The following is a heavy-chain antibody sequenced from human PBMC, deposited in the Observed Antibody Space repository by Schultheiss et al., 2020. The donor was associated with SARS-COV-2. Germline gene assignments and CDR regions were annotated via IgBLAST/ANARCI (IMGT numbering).Heavy chain of an antibody. Sequence: GGSLRLSCAASGFTFSTYAISWVRQAPMKGLEWVANIKQDGSEKSYADSVKGRFTISRDNSKNTLYLQMNSLRAEDTAVYYCARERSSSYDDAFDLWGQGTMVTVSS. CDR1: GFTFSTYA. J-gene: IGHJ3*01. V-gene: IGHV3-7*01. CDR3: ARERSSSYDDAFDL. CDR2: IKQDGSEK. D-gene: IGHD6-6*01.